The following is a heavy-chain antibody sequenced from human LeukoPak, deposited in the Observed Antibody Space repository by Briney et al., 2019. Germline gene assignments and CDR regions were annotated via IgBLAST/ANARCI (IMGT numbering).Heavy chain of an antibody. V-gene: IGHV4-31*03. CDR3: ARLNYYDSSGYQTWYDH. Sequence: SQTLSFTCTVSGGSISSGGYYWSWIRQHPGKGLEWIGYIYYSGSTYYNPSLKSRVTISVDTSKNQFSLKLSSVTPADTAVYYCARLNYYDSSGYQTWYDHWGQGTLVTVSS. CDR1: GGSISSGGYY. J-gene: IGHJ5*02. CDR2: IYYSGST. D-gene: IGHD3-22*01.